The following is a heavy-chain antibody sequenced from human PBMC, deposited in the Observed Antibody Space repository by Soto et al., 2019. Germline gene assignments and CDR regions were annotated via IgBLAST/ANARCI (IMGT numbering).Heavy chain of an antibody. CDR3: ERQRYFDY. J-gene: IGHJ4*02. Sequence: GESLKISCQASGYIFHNYWIGWVRQMPGKGLEWLGIIYPGDSNIRYNPPFQGQVTISADKSLSTTYLHWSSLKASDTAMYYCERQRYFDYWGQGTLVTVSS. CDR1: GYIFHNYW. CDR2: IYPGDSNI. V-gene: IGHV5-51*01.